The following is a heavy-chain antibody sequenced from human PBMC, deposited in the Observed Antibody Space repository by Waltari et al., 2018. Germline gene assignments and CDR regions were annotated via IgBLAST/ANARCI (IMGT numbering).Heavy chain of an antibody. D-gene: IGHD6-13*01. J-gene: IGHJ6*02. CDR3: ARVARKTYSSPVPGRDYYYGMDV. V-gene: IGHV3-74*01. CDR1: GFTFSRYW. CDR2: INSDGSDT. Sequence: EEQLVESGGGLIQPGESLRVSCAASGFTFSRYWLNWVRQAPRPGLVWVARINSDGSDTSYADSVKGRFTISRDNAKNTVYLQMKSLRAEDTAVYYCARVARKTYSSPVPGRDYYYGMDVWGLGTTVTVSS.